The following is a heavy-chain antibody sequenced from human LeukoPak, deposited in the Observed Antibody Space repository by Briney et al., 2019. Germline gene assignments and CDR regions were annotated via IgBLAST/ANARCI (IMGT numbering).Heavy chain of an antibody. CDR1: GFTFDDYA. CDR2: ISWNSGSI. Sequence: GGSLRLSCAACGFTFDDYAMHWVRQAPGKGLEWVSGISWNSGSIGYADSVKGRFTISRDNAKNSLYLQMNSLRAEDTALYYCAKWNGDYYESSGQFDYWGQGTLVTVSS. J-gene: IGHJ4*02. D-gene: IGHD4-17*01. CDR3: AKWNGDYYESSGQFDY. V-gene: IGHV3-9*01.